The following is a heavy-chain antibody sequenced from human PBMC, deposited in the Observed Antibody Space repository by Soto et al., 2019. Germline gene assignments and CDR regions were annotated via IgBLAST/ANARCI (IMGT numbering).Heavy chain of an antibody. CDR1: GFTFSSYA. CDR3: AKDRGYSSPNWFDP. CDR2: ISSSGGST. D-gene: IGHD6-19*01. V-gene: IGHV3-23*01. J-gene: IGHJ5*02. Sequence: PGGSLRLSCAASGFTFSSYAMSWVCQAPGKGLEWVSAISSSGGSTYYADSVKGRFTISRDNSKNTLYLQINSLRAEDTAVYYCAKDRGYSSPNWFDPWGQGTLVTVSS.